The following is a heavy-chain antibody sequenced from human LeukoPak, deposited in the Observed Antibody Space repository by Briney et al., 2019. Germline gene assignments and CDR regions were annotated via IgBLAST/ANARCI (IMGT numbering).Heavy chain of an antibody. V-gene: IGHV3-53*01. D-gene: IGHD6-6*01. CDR2: IYSGGST. J-gene: IGHJ4*02. CDR3: AGRAPSNSSAFDY. Sequence: PGGSLRLSCAASGFTVSSNYMSWVRQAPGKGLEWVSVIYSGGSTYYADSVKGRFTISRDNSKNTLYLQMNSLRAEDTAVYYCAGRAPSNSSAFDYWGQGTLVTVSS. CDR1: GFTVSSNY.